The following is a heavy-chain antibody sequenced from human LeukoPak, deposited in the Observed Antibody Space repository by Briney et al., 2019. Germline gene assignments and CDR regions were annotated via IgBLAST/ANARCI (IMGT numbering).Heavy chain of an antibody. V-gene: IGHV4-4*07. Sequence: SETLSLTCTVSGGSISSYYWTWIRQSAGKGLEWIGRINTSGSTNYNPSLRSRATMSVNTSKNQFSLNLTSVTAADTAVYSCAREGGDPRWLDPWGQGTLVTVSS. J-gene: IGHJ5*02. CDR2: INTSGST. CDR1: GGSISSYY. D-gene: IGHD6-25*01. CDR3: AREGGDPRWLDP.